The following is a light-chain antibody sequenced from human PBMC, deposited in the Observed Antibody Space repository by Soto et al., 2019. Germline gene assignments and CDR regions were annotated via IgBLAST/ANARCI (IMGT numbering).Light chain of an antibody. V-gene: IGLV2-23*01. Sequence: QSALTQPASVSGSPGQSITISCTGTSSDVGSYNLVSWYQQHPGKAPKLMIYEGSKRPSGVSNRFSGSKSGNTASLTISGLQAEDEADYYCCSYVGSSVFGTGTKVTVL. CDR2: EGS. CDR1: SSDVGSYNL. CDR3: CSYVGSSV. J-gene: IGLJ1*01.